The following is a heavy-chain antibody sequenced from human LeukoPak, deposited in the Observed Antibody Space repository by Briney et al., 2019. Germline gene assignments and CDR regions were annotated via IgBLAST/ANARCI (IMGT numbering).Heavy chain of an antibody. J-gene: IGHJ4*02. CDR2: ISYDGSNK. D-gene: IGHD3-3*01. Sequence: GRSLRLSCAASGFTFSSYAMHWVRQAPGKGLEWVAVISYDGSNKYYADSVKGRFTISRDNSKNTLYLQMNSLRAEDTAVYYCARENLESGSTIDYWGQGTLVTVSS. CDR3: ARENLESGSTIDY. CDR1: GFTFSSYA. V-gene: IGHV3-30-3*01.